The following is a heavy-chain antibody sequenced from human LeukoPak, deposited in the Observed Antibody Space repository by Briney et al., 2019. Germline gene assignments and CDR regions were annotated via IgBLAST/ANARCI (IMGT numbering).Heavy chain of an antibody. J-gene: IGHJ5*02. D-gene: IGHD3-22*01. CDR2: FDPEDGET. V-gene: IGHV1-24*01. CDR1: GYTLTELS. Sequence: ASVKVSCKVSGYTLTELSMHWVRQAPGKGLEWMGGFDPEDGETIYAQKFQGRVTMTEDTSTDTAYIELSSLRSEDTAVYYCATMGTYYYDSSGYSTWGQGTLVTVSS. CDR3: ATMGTYYYDSSGYST.